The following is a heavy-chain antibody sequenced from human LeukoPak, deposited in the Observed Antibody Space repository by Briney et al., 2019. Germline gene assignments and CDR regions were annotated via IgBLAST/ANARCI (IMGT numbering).Heavy chain of an antibody. Sequence: SVKVSCKASGSTFGTSAVQWVRQARGQGLEWIAWIVVGSGNTNYAQRFQERVTITRDMSTRTVYMELTGLRSDDTAVYYCAAGGTIWDFDYRGQGILVTVSS. CDR1: GSTFGTSA. CDR3: AAGGTIWDFDY. CDR2: IVVGSGNT. V-gene: IGHV1-58*01. D-gene: IGHD3-3*01. J-gene: IGHJ4*02.